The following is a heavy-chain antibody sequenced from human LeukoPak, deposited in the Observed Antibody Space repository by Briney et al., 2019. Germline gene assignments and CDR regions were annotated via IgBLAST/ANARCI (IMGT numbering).Heavy chain of an antibody. J-gene: IGHJ4*02. V-gene: IGHV4-59*01. Sequence: VKPSETLSLTCSVSGGSISSYYWSWIRQSPDKGLELIGYIHFSGSTDYNPSLKSRVTISVDTSKNQFSLRLSSVTAAGTAVYYCARGFMGANFDYWGQGTLVTVSS. D-gene: IGHD3-16*01. CDR1: GGSISSYY. CDR3: ARGFMGANFDY. CDR2: IHFSGST.